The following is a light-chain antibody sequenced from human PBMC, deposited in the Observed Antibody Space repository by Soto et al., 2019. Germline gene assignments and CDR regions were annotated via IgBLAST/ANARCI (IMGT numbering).Light chain of an antibody. Sequence: DIQLTQSPSTPSASVGDRVTLTCLASQSISSWLAWYQQKPGKAPKLLIYKASSLESGVPSRFSGSGSGTEFTLTISSLQAEDVAVYYCQQYYTTPLTFGGGTKVDIK. CDR2: KAS. CDR3: QQYYTTPLT. CDR1: QSISSW. J-gene: IGKJ4*01. V-gene: IGKV1-5*03.